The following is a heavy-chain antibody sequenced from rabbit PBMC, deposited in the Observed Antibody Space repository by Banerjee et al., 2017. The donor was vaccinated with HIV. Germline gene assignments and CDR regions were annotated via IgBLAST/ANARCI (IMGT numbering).Heavy chain of an antibody. Sequence: QSLEESGGDLVKPGGTLTLTCTASGFTLSSYWICWVRQAPGKGLEWIACIYAIDNDSTYYASWAKGRFTISKTSSTTVTLQMTSLTAADTATYFCARGGYTYGDAGYAYAMTRLDLWGPGTLVTVS. V-gene: IGHV1S40*01. CDR3: ARGGYTYGDAGYAYAMTRLDL. CDR2: IYAIDNDST. D-gene: IGHD6-1*01. CDR1: GFTLSSYW. J-gene: IGHJ3*01.